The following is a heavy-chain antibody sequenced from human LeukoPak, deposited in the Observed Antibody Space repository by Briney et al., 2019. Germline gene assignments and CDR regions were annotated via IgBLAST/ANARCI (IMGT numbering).Heavy chain of an antibody. CDR2: ISSSGSTI. Sequence: PGGSLRLSCAASGFTFSSYEMNWVRQAPGKGLEWVSYISSSGSTIYYADSVKGRFTISRDNAKNSLYLQMNSLRAEDTAVYYYARWGINDSSGYYYAYFDYWGQGTLVTVSS. D-gene: IGHD3-22*01. J-gene: IGHJ4*02. V-gene: IGHV3-48*03. CDR1: GFTFSSYE. CDR3: ARWGINDSSGYYYAYFDY.